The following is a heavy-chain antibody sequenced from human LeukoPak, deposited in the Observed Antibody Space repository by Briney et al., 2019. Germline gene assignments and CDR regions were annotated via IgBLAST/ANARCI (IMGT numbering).Heavy chain of an antibody. CDR2: IYSDGTT. J-gene: IGHJ4*02. CDR3: ARDVYYFDY. CDR1: GFTASSNY. Sequence: TGGSLRLSCVASGFTASSNYMSWVRQAPGKGLEWVSLIYSDGTTNYADSVKGRFTISRDNSKNTLFLQMNSLRAEDTAVYYCARDVYYFDYWGQGTLVTVSS. D-gene: IGHD5/OR15-5a*01. V-gene: IGHV3-53*01.